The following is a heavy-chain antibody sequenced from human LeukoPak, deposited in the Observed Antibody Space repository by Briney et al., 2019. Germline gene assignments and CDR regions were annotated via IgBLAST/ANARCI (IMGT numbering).Heavy chain of an antibody. CDR3: ARDPYSSGWPSYYYYGMDV. CDR1: GFTFSSYW. V-gene: IGHV3-7*01. D-gene: IGHD6-19*01. Sequence: GGSLRLSCAASGFTFSSYWMSWVRQAPGKGLEWVANIKQDGSEKYYVDSVKGRSTISRDNAKNSLYLQMNSLRAEDTAVYYCARDPYSSGWPSYYYYGMDVWGQGTRSPSP. CDR2: IKQDGSEK. J-gene: IGHJ6*02.